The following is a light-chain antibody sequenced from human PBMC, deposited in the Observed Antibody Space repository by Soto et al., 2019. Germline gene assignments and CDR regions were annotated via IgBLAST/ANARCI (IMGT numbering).Light chain of an antibody. CDR3: GTWDSSLSAVV. V-gene: IGLV2-8*01. J-gene: IGLJ1*01. CDR1: SSDVGGYNY. CDR2: EVT. Sequence: QSVLTQPPSASGSPGQSVAISCTGTSSDVGGYNYVSWYQQHPGKAPTLMIYEVTKRPSGVPDRFSGSKSGTSATLGITGLQTGDEADYYCGTWDSSLSAVVFGAGTKVTVL.